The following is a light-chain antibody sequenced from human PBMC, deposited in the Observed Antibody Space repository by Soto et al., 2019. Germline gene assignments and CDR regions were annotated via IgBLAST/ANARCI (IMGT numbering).Light chain of an antibody. J-gene: IGLJ2*01. CDR3: SSYTSSSTLVV. V-gene: IGLV2-14*01. CDR2: DCS. Sequence: QSALTQPASVSGSPGQSITISCTGTSSDVGGYNYVSWYQQHPGKAPKLMIYDCSNRPSGVSNRFSGSKSGNTASLTISGLQAEDEADYYCSSYTSSSTLVVFGGGTQLTVL. CDR1: SSDVGGYNY.